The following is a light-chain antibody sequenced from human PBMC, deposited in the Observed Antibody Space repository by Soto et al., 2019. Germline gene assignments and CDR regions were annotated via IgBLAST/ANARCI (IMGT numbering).Light chain of an antibody. CDR1: QSVTSN. Sequence: EIVMTQSPATLSVSPWERATLSCRASQSVTSNLAWYQQKPGQAPRLLMYGVSTRATGIPARFGGSGSATEFTLTISSLQSEDFAVYYCQQYSQWPLTFGGGTKVDIK. V-gene: IGKV3-15*01. CDR3: QQYSQWPLT. J-gene: IGKJ4*01. CDR2: GVS.